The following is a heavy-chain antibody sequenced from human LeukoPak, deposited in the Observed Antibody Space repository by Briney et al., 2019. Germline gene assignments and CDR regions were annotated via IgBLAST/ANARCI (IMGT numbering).Heavy chain of an antibody. CDR1: GGSISSSRYY. CDR3: ARRATVTKYYFDY. V-gene: IGHV4-39*07. Sequence: SETLSLTCTVSGGSISSSRYYWGWIRQPPGKGLEWIGSMYQSGSTYYSPSLKSRVTISVDTSKNQFSLKLSSVTAADTAVYYCARRATVTKYYFDYWGQGTLVTVSS. D-gene: IGHD4-17*01. J-gene: IGHJ4*02. CDR2: MYQSGST.